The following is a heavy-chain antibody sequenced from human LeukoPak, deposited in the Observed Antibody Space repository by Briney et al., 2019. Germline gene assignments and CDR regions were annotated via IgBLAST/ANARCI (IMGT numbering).Heavy chain of an antibody. CDR2: ISGSGGST. V-gene: IGHV3-23*01. CDR1: GFTFSSYA. Sequence: GGSLRLSCAASGFTFSSYAMSWVRQAPGKGLEWVSAISGSGGSTYYADSMKGRFTISRDNSKNTLYLQMNSLRAEDTAVYYCAKGPLRFGELTPFDPWGQGTLVTVSS. CDR3: AKGPLRFGELTPFDP. D-gene: IGHD3-10*01. J-gene: IGHJ5*02.